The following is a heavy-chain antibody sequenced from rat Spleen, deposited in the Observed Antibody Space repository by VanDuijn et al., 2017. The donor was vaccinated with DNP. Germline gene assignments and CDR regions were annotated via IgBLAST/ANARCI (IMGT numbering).Heavy chain of an antibody. V-gene: IGHV5-7*01. J-gene: IGHJ3*01. CDR2: ISYDGRAT. CDR1: GFTFSDHN. CDR3: TVDRDGSYGVAY. Sequence: EVQLVESGGGPVQPGRSLKLSCAASGFTFSDHNMAWVRQAPKKGLEWVATISYDGRATYYRDSVKGRFTISRDNAKSTLYLQMDSLRSEDTATYYCTVDRDGSYGVAYWGQGTLVTVSS. D-gene: IGHD1-12*02.